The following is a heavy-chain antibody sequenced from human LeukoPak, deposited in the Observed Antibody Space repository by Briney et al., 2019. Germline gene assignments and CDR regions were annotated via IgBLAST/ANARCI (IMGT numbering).Heavy chain of an antibody. CDR1: GFTFSNYG. J-gene: IGHJ5*02. CDR3: ARGGYGSGSYQYNWFDP. CDR2: ISGSGANT. D-gene: IGHD3-10*01. Sequence: GGSLRLSCAASGFTFSNYGMSWVRQAPGKGLEWVSVISGSGANTYYADSVKGRFTISRDNAKNSLYLQMNSLRAEDTALYHCARGGYGSGSYQYNWFDPWGQGTLVTVSS. V-gene: IGHV3-23*01.